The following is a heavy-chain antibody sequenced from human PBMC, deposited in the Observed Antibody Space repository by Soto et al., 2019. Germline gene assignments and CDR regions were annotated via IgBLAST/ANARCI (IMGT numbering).Heavy chain of an antibody. CDR3: ARDRREYSSSSGLSY. J-gene: IGHJ4*02. D-gene: IGHD6-6*01. V-gene: IGHV3-11*06. CDR2: ISSSSSYT. Sequence: GGSLRLSCAASGFTFSDYYMSWIRQAPGKGLEWVSYISSSSSYTNYADSVKGRFTISRDNAKNSLYLQMNSLRAEDTAVYYCARDRREYSSSSGLSYWGQGTLVTVSS. CDR1: GFTFSDYY.